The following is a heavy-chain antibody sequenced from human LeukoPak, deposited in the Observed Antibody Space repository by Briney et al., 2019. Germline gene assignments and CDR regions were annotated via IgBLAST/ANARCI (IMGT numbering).Heavy chain of an antibody. CDR2: IYWDDDK. CDR3: AHSDLYYYDSSGPYTDAFDI. D-gene: IGHD3-22*01. V-gene: IGHV2-5*02. CDR1: GFSLSTSGVG. J-gene: IGHJ3*02. Sequence: SGPTPVNPTQTLTLTCTFSGFSLSTSGVGVGWIRQPPGKALEWLALIYWDDDKRYSPSLKSRLTITKDTSKNQVVLTMTNMDPVDTATYYCAHSDLYYYDSSGPYTDAFDIWGQGTMVTVSS.